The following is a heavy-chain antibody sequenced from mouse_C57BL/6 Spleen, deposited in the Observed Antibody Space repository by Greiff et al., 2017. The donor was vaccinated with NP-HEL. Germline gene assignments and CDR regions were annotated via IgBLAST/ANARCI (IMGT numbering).Heavy chain of an antibody. CDR2: IYPGDGDT. V-gene: IGHV1-82*01. D-gene: IGHD1-1*01. CDR3: ARSGDYGSSFFDY. J-gene: IGHJ2*01. Sequence: QVQLQHSGPELVKPGASVKISCKASGYAFSSSWMNWVKQRPGKGLEWIGRIYPGDGDTNYNGKFKGKATLTADKSSSTAYMQLSSLTSEDSAVYFCARSGDYGSSFFDYWGQGTTLTVSS. CDR1: GYAFSSSW.